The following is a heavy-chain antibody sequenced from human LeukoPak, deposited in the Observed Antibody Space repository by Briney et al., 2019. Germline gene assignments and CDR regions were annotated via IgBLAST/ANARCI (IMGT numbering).Heavy chain of an antibody. CDR2: INPNSGGT. V-gene: IGHV1-2*02. CDR3: AREPHRLPYGTLDY. D-gene: IGHD3-10*01. J-gene: IGHJ4*02. Sequence: ASVKLSCKASGYTFTGYYIHWAPHAPGQGLEWMGWINPNSGGTNYAQIFQGRVTMTRDTSISTAYMELSRLRSDDTAVYYCAREPHRLPYGTLDYWGQGTLVTVSS. CDR1: GYTFTGYY.